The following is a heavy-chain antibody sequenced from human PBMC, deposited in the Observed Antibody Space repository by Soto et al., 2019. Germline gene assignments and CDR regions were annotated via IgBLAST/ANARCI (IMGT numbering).Heavy chain of an antibody. Sequence: PVGSLRLSCAASGFTFSDYYMSWIRRAPGKGLEWLSYISISGGTIYYADSVKGRFSISRDNAKNSLYLQLSSLRAEDTAVYFCARERARVFDSWGQGTLVTVSS. J-gene: IGHJ4*02. CDR2: ISISGGTI. CDR1: GFTFSDYY. CDR3: ARERARVFDS. V-gene: IGHV3-11*01.